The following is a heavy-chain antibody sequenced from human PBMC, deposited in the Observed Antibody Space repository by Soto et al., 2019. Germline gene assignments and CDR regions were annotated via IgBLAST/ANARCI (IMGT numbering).Heavy chain of an antibody. CDR2: INSDGSST. CDR3: VTGWSGY. Sequence: GGSLRLSCVVSGFSFSSSWMHWVRQAPGKGLVWVSRINSDGSSTNYADSVKGRFTTSRDNAKNMLYLQMNSLRVEDTALYYCVTGWSGYWAQGTRVTVS. V-gene: IGHV3-74*01. D-gene: IGHD2-15*01. CDR1: GFSFSSSW. J-gene: IGHJ4*02.